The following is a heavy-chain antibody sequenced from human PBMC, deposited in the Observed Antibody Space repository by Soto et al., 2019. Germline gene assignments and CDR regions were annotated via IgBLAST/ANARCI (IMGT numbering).Heavy chain of an antibody. Sequence: EVQLVESGGGLVKPGGSLRLSCAASGFTFSNAWMNWVRQAPGKGLEWVGRIRSNADGGTADYAAPVKGRFTFSRDDSQNTLFLQMNGLKTEDTAVYFCTTSISGLVTGHWGQGTLVTVSS. CDR3: TTSISGLVTGH. CDR1: GFTFSNAW. D-gene: IGHD3-3*01. CDR2: IRSNADGGTA. V-gene: IGHV3-15*07. J-gene: IGHJ4*02.